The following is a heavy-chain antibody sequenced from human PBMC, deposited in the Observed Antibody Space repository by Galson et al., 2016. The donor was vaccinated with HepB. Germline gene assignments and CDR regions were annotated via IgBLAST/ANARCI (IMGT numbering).Heavy chain of an antibody. CDR3: ARDDVETLGFRGLANWFDP. Sequence: SETLSLTCAVSGGSISSSNWWNWVRQPPGKGLEWIGEIYHSGTTNYNPSPKSRVTISVDKSKNQFSQNLSSVTAADTAVYYCARDDVETLGFRGLANWFDPWGQGTLVTVSS. CDR1: GGSISSSNW. D-gene: IGHD3/OR15-3a*01. V-gene: IGHV4-4*02. CDR2: IYHSGTT. J-gene: IGHJ5*02.